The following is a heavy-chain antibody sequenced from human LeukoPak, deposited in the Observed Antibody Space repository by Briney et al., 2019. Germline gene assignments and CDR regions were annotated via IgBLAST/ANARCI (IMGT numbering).Heavy chain of an antibody. Sequence: ASVKVSCKASGYTFSDYAIHWVRQAPGQGLEWMGTINPSGGSTNYAQKFQGRVTMTRDTSTRTVYMELSSLRSEDTAVYYCARFAVHRRITVPGQFGLDYWGQGTLVSVSS. CDR3: ARFAVHRRITVPGQFGLDY. CDR2: INPSGGST. V-gene: IGHV1-46*01. J-gene: IGHJ4*02. CDR1: GYTFSDYA. D-gene: IGHD6-19*01.